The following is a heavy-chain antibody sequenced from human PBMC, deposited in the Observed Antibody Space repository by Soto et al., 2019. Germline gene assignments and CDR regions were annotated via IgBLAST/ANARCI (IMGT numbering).Heavy chain of an antibody. J-gene: IGHJ4*02. CDR3: ARDIVVAPAAPYPDY. Sequence: GGSLRLSCAASQFTFSDYYMTWIRQAPGKGLEWVSHISGSSSYTNYADSVKGRFTISRDNAKNSLYLQMNSLTAEDTAVYYCARDIVVAPAAPYPDYWGQGTLVTVSS. CDR2: ISGSSSYT. D-gene: IGHD2-2*01. V-gene: IGHV3-11*05. CDR1: QFTFSDYY.